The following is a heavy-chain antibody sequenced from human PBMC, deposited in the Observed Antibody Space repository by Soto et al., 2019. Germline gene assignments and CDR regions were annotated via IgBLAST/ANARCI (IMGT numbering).Heavy chain of an antibody. D-gene: IGHD6-13*01. V-gene: IGHV3-30*09. CDR1: GFTFSTYA. J-gene: IGHJ4*02. Sequence: QVQLLEAGGGVVQPGGSLRLSCAASGFTFSTYAMHWHRQAPGKGLQWVALISYDGSTEYCTDSVKGRLAISRDNPKNTLYLQMNSPRAEDTAVYYCARDRRSSWYYFDYWGQGTLVTVSS. CDR2: ISYDGSTE. CDR3: ARDRRSSWYYFDY.